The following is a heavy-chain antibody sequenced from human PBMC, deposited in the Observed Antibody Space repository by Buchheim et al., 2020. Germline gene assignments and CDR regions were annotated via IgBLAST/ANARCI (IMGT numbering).Heavy chain of an antibody. V-gene: IGHV5-10-1*01. J-gene: IGHJ4*02. CDR3: ARKDFYFDY. CDR1: GYSFATYW. Sequence: EVQLVQSGAEVKKPGESLRISCKGSGYSFATYWITWVRQMPGKGLEWIGSIDPSVSYTNYSPSSQGHVTFSTYQSLTTSYLQWSSLKASDTAVYFCARKDFYFDYWGQGTL. CDR2: IDPSVSYT.